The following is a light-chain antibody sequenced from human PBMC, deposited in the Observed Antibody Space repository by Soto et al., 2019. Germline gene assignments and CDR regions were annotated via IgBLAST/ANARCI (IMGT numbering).Light chain of an antibody. CDR1: QSISIW. CDR3: QQFSSYLWT. CDR2: KAS. J-gene: IGKJ1*01. V-gene: IGKV1-5*03. Sequence: DIQMTQSPSTLSASVGDRVTITCRASQSISIWLAWYQQKPGKAPKLLIYKASSLQGGVPSRFSGSGSGTEFTLTISSLQPDDFATYYCQQFSSYLWTFGQGTKVEIK.